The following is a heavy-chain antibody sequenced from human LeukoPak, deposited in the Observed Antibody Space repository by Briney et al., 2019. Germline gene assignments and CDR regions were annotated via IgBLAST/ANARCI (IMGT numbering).Heavy chain of an antibody. V-gene: IGHV3-30*04. CDR1: GFTFSSYA. CDR2: ISYDGSNK. Sequence: GGSLRLSCTASGFTFSSYAMHWVRQAPGKGLEWVAVISYDGSNKYYADSVKGRFTISRDNSKNTLYLQMNSLRAEDTAVYYCARDPIAVAGNTGYTDYCGQGTLVTVSS. J-gene: IGHJ4*02. CDR3: ARDPIAVAGNTGYTDY. D-gene: IGHD6-19*01.